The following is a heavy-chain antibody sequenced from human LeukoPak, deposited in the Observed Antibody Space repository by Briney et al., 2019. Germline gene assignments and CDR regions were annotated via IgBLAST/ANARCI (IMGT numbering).Heavy chain of an antibody. CDR2: IYSGGYT. Sequence: GGSLRLSCAASEFTVSSNYMSWVRQAPGKGLEWVSVIYSGGYTYYADSVKGRFTISRDNSKNTLYLQMNSLRAEDTAVYYCAKTGNPATGDYWGQGTLVTASS. CDR3: AKTGNPATGDY. D-gene: IGHD1-1*01. J-gene: IGHJ4*02. CDR1: EFTVSSNY. V-gene: IGHV3-53*01.